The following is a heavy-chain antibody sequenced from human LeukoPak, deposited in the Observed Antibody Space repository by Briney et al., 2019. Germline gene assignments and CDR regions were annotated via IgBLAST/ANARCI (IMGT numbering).Heavy chain of an antibody. Sequence: SETLSLTCAVYGGSFSGYYWSWIRQPPGKGLEWIGEINHSGSTNYNPSLKSRVTISVGTSKNQFSLKLSSVTAADTAVYYCARRPTYYYDSSGYPNWFDPWGQGTLVTVSS. D-gene: IGHD3-22*01. CDR2: INHSGST. CDR3: ARRPTYYYDSSGYPNWFDP. V-gene: IGHV4-34*01. J-gene: IGHJ5*02. CDR1: GGSFSGYY.